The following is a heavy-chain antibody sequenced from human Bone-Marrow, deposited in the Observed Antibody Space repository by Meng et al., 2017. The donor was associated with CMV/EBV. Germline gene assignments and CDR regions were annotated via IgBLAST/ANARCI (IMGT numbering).Heavy chain of an antibody. J-gene: IGHJ4*02. Sequence: GGSLSLSCAVSGFTFSSYSMNWVRQAPGKGLEWVSSISSSSSYIYYADSVKGRFTISRDNAKNSLYLQMNSLRAEDTAVYYCAPDSSGWAEVGYWGQGTRVTVSS. V-gene: IGHV3-21*01. CDR1: GFTFSSYS. CDR3: APDSSGWAEVGY. CDR2: ISSSSSYI. D-gene: IGHD6-19*01.